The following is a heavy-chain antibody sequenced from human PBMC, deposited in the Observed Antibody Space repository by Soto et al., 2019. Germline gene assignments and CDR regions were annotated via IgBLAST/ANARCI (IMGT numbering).Heavy chain of an antibody. CDR3: ARDFISIAAAATRWFDP. CDR1: GGSISSYY. V-gene: IGHV4-59*01. D-gene: IGHD6-13*01. CDR2: IYYSGST. Sequence: PSETLSLTCTVSGGSISSYYLSWIRQPPGKGLEWIGYIYYSGSTNYNPSLKSRVTISVDTSKNQFSLKLSSVTAADTAVYYCARDFISIAAAATRWFDPWGQGTLVTVSS. J-gene: IGHJ5*02.